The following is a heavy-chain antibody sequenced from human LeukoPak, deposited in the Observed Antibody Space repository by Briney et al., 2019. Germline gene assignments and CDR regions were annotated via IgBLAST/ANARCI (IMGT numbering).Heavy chain of an antibody. V-gene: IGHV4-39*02. CDR3: ARDRRRFGEPSFDY. CDR1: GGSISSSSYY. Sequence: SETLSLTCTVSGGSISSSSYYWGWIRQPPGKGLEWIGSIYYSGSTYYNPSLKSRVTISVDTSKNQFSLKLSSVTAADTAVYYCARDRRRFGEPSFDYWGQGTLVTVSS. D-gene: IGHD3-10*01. CDR2: IYYSGST. J-gene: IGHJ4*02.